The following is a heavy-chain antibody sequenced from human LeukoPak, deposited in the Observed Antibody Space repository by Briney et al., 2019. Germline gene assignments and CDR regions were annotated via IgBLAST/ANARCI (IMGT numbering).Heavy chain of an antibody. CDR1: GFTFSSYW. V-gene: IGHV3-7*01. D-gene: IGHD2-2*02. J-gene: IGHJ4*02. Sequence: PGGSLRLSCAASGFTFSSYWMSWVRQAPGKGLEWVANIKQDGSEKYYVDSVKGRFTISRDNAKNSLYLQMNSLRAEDTAVYYCARERESYKKHPYEDYWGQGPLVTVSS. CDR2: IKQDGSEK. CDR3: ARERESYKKHPYEDY.